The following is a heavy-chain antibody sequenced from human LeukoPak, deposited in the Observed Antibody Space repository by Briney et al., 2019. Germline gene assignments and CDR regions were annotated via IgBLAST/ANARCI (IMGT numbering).Heavy chain of an antibody. CDR1: GYTFTNNV. CDR2: INTNTGNP. J-gene: IGHJ4*02. Sequence: GASVKVSCKASGYTFTNNVMNWVRQAPGQGLGWMGWINTNTGNPTYAQGFTGRFVFSLDTSVSTAYLQISSLKADDTAVYFCARGRIADYWGQGTLVTVSS. V-gene: IGHV7-4-1*02. D-gene: IGHD2-15*01. CDR3: ARGRIADY.